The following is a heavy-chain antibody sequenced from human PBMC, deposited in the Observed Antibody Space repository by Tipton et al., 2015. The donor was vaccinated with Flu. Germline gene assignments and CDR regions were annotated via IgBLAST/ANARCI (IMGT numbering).Heavy chain of an antibody. CDR2: ISGNGRDT. CDR3: AKVSGYSAYAPYLDH. CDR1: GFNFNKYA. J-gene: IGHJ4*02. D-gene: IGHD5-12*01. V-gene: IGHV3-23*01. Sequence: SLRLSCTVSGFNFNKYAMTWVRQAPGKGLEWVSTISGNGRDTYYRDSVKGRFTISRDNSNNTLYLQMNSLRAEDTAVFYCAKVSGYSAYAPYLDHWGQGTLVSVSS.